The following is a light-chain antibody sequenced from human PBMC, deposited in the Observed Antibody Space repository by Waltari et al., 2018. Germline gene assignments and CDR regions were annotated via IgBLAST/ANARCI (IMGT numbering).Light chain of an antibody. Sequence: QLVLTQSPSASASLGASVTLTCTPSSGPSSNIIAWHQQQPEKGPRYLMKVNSDGSHTKGDEIPDRFSGSSSGAERYLTISSVQSEDEADYYCQTGGHGTWVFGGGTKLTV. J-gene: IGLJ3*02. CDR1: SGPSSNI. CDR3: QTGGHGTWV. CDR2: VNSDGSH. V-gene: IGLV4-69*01.